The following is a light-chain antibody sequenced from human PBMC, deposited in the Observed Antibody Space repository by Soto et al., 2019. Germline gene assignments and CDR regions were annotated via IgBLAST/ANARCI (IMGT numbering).Light chain of an antibody. V-gene: IGKV3-20*01. CDR1: QSVITY. Sequence: ESVLTQSPGTLSLSPGERATLSCRASQSVITYLAWYQQKPGQAPRLLIYGASSSATGIPDRFSGSGSATDFTLTISSLEPEDVAVYYWQQYGSTPLTFGGGTKVEIK. CDR2: GAS. J-gene: IGKJ4*01. CDR3: QQYGSTPLT.